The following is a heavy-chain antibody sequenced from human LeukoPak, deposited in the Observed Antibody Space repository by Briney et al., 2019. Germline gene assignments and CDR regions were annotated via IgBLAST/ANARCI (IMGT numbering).Heavy chain of an antibody. CDR2: IYYSGST. CDR1: GGSFSGYY. J-gene: IGHJ4*02. D-gene: IGHD2/OR15-2a*01. V-gene: IGHV4-59*01. CDR3: ARELKVGNTGYYFDY. Sequence: PSETLSLTCAVYGGSFSGYYWSWIRQPPGKGLEWIGYIYYSGSTNYNPSLKSRVTILVDMSKNQFSLKMSSVTAADTAVYYCARELKVGNTGYYFDYWGQGTLVTVSS.